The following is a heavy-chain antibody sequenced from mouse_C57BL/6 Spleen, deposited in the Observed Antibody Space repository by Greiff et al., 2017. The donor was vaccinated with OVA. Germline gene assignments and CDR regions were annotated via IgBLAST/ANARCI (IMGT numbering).Heavy chain of an antibody. CDR1: GFTFSDYG. Sequence: DVKLVESGGGLVKPGGSLKLSCAASGFTFSDYGMHWVRQAPEKGLEWVAYISSGSSTIYYADTVKGRFTISRDNAKNTLFLQMTSLRSEDTAMYYCARSMDSNYAMDYWGQGTSVTVSS. CDR2: ISSGSSTI. V-gene: IGHV5-17*01. J-gene: IGHJ4*01. D-gene: IGHD2-10*02. CDR3: ARSMDSNYAMDY.